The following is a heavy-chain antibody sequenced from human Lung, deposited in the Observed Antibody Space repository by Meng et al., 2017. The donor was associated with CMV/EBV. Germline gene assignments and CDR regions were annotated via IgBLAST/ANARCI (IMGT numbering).Heavy chain of an antibody. CDR2: ISDSGINT. D-gene: IGHD3-3*01. J-gene: IGHJ4*02. Sequence: ESXKISXAASGFTFSSFAMNWVRQAPGKGLEWVSAISDSGINTYYADSVKGRFTISRDNSKNTLYLQMNSLRAEDTALYYCAKWRSGGTIFGVGKAFDYWGQGTLVTVSS. V-gene: IGHV3-23*01. CDR1: GFTFSSFA. CDR3: AKWRSGGTIFGVGKAFDY.